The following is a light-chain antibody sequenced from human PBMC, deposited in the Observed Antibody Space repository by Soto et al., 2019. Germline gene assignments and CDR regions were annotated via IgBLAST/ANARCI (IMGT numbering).Light chain of an antibody. V-gene: IGKV3-20*01. J-gene: IGKJ2*01. CDR2: AIS. CDR1: ESVTNTR. CDR3: QRYGTSRGT. Sequence: IVLTQSPVTLSLSPGEGATLACRARESVTNTRLAWYQQKGGQAPRLLIYAISTRARGIPDRFSGSGSGTDFTLTISTLEPEDFGVYYCQRYGTSRGTFGQGTKLEIK.